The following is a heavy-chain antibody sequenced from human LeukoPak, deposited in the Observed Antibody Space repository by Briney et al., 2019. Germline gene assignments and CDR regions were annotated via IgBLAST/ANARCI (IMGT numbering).Heavy chain of an antibody. Sequence: SETLSLTCTVSGGSISSGGYYWSWIRQHPGKGLEWIGYIYYSGSTYYNPSLKSRVTISVDTSKNQFSLKLSSVTAADTAVYYCARDARGAAFDIWGQGTMVTVSS. V-gene: IGHV4-31*03. CDR3: ARDARGAAFDI. CDR2: IYYSGST. J-gene: IGHJ3*02. CDR1: GGSISSGGYY. D-gene: IGHD2-15*01.